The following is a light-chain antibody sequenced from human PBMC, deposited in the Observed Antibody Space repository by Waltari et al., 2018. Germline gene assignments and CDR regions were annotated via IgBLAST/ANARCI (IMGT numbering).Light chain of an antibody. J-gene: IGLJ3*02. Sequence: QSALTQPASVSGSPGQSITISCTGTSSDVGNYNYVSWYPQHPGQAPKLLIYEVTNRPSGVSNRFSGSKSGNTASLTISGLQAEDEADFYCSSYTRSSTWVFGGGTKLTVL. CDR1: SSDVGNYNY. V-gene: IGLV2-14*03. CDR3: SSYTRSSTWV. CDR2: EVT.